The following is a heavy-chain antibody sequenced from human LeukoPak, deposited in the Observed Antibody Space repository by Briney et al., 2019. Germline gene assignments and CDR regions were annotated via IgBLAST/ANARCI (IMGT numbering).Heavy chain of an antibody. Sequence: SEALSLTCTVSGGTISSYYWNWIRQPPGKGLEWIGYIHYSGSTKYNPSLKSRVTISVDTSKNQFSLKLSSVTAADTAVYYCARWYSSGWAFDYWGQGTLVTVSS. CDR3: ARWYSSGWAFDY. CDR2: IHYSGST. V-gene: IGHV4-59*08. J-gene: IGHJ4*02. D-gene: IGHD6-19*01. CDR1: GGTISSYY.